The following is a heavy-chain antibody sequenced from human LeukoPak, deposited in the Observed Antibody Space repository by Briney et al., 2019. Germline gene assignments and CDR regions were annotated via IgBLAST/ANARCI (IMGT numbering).Heavy chain of an antibody. J-gene: IGHJ5*02. CDR1: GYSISSGYY. CDR3: ARIREVAADNWFDP. Sequence: SSETLSLTCTVSGYSISSGYYWGWIRQPPGKGLEWIGSGSTYYNPSLKSRVTISVDTSKNQFSLKLSSVTAADTAVYYCARIREVAADNWFDPWGQGTLVTVSS. V-gene: IGHV4-38-2*02. D-gene: IGHD6-13*01. CDR2: SGST.